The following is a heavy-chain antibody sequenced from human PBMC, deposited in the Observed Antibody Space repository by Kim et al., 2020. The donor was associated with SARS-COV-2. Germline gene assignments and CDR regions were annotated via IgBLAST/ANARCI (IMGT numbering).Heavy chain of an antibody. V-gene: IGHV3-33*01. CDR1: GFTFSSYG. Sequence: GGSLRLSCAASGFTFSSYGMHWVRQAPGKGLEWVAVIWYDGSNKYYADSVKGRFTISRDNYTNTLYLQMNSLRAADTAVYYCARDFRIGEFSDCWGQGT. D-gene: IGHD3-10*01. CDR3: ARDFRIGEFSDC. CDR2: IWYDGSNK. J-gene: IGHJ4*02.